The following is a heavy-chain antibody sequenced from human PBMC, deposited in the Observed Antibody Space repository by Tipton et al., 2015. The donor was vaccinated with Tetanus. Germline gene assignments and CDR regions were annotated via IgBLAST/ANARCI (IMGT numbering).Heavy chain of an antibody. V-gene: IGHV4-30-4*01. Sequence: TLSLTCTVSGGSISTGDYYWNWIRQSPGKGLEWIGYIYYSGSTDYNPALKSRVTMSVDVPKNQFSLRLRSVTAADTAVYYCARDTARGGFDSWGQGALVTVSA. D-gene: IGHD3-16*01. CDR2: IYYSGST. J-gene: IGHJ4*02. CDR3: ARDTARGGFDS. CDR1: GGSISTGDYY.